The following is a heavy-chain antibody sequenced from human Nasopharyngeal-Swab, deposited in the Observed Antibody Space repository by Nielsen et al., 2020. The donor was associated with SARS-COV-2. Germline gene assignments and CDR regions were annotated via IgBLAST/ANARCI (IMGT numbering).Heavy chain of an antibody. D-gene: IGHD6-6*01. CDR1: GGSISSGSYY. J-gene: IGHJ4*02. CDR3: ARDSSSSPLDY. Sequence: SETLSLTCTVSGGSISSGSYYWSWIRQPAGKGLEWIGRIHTSGSSYYNPSLKSRVTISLDTSKNHFSLKLNSVTAADTTVYYCARDSSSSPLDYWGQGTLVTVSS. CDR2: IHTSGSS. V-gene: IGHV4-61*02.